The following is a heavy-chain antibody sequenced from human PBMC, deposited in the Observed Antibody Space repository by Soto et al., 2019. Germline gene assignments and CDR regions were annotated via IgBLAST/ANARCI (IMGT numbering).Heavy chain of an antibody. Sequence: RGESLKISCKVSGYSFSSFWIGWVRQMPGKGLEWMGIIFPRGSETKYSPSFQGQVTMSADMSTSTAYLQWTSLKASDTAMYFCARTIYFGSGSSLGWFDPWGQGTLVTVSS. D-gene: IGHD3-10*01. J-gene: IGHJ5*02. CDR1: GYSFSSFW. CDR3: ARTIYFGSGSSLGWFDP. V-gene: IGHV5-51*01. CDR2: IFPRGSET.